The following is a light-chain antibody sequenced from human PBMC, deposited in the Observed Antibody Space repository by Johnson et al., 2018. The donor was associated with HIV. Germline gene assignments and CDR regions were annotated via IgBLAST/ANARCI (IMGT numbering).Light chain of an antibody. CDR2: ENN. Sequence: QSVLTQPPSVSAAPGQKVTISCSGSSSNIGNNYVSWYQQLPGTAPKLLIYENNKRPSGVPDRFSGSKSGTAATLGITGLQTGDEAGCYCGTWDTSRRAYVFGSGTKVTVL. CDR3: GTWDTSRRAYV. CDR1: SSNIGNNY. J-gene: IGLJ1*01. V-gene: IGLV1-51*02.